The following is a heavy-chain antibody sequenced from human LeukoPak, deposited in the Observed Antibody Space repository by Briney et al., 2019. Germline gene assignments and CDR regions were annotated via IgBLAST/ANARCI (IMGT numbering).Heavy chain of an antibody. J-gene: IGHJ5*02. CDR1: GYTFTNYY. Sequence: ASVKVSCKASGYTFTNYYMHWVRQAPGQGLEWMGIINPSGASTNYAQKFQGRVNMTRDTSTNTVYMELGSLRSEDTAVYYCARVAAAGFAYDKFDPWYRGTLVTVSS. D-gene: IGHD6-13*01. CDR2: INPSGAST. CDR3: ARVAAAGFAYDKFDP. V-gene: IGHV1-46*01.